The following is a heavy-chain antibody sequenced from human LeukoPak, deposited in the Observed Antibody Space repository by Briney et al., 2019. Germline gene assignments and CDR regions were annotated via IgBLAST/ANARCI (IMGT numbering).Heavy chain of an antibody. CDR1: GYTFTGYY. CDR3: ARDLDYGDYYCGMDV. CDR2: INPNSGGT. V-gene: IGHV1-2*02. Sequence: ASVKVSCKASGYTFTGYYMHWVRQAPGQGLEWMGWINPNSGGTNYAQKFQGRVTMTRDTSISTAYMELSRLRSDDTAVYYCARDLDYGDYYCGMDVWGQGTTVTVSS. D-gene: IGHD4-17*01. J-gene: IGHJ6*02.